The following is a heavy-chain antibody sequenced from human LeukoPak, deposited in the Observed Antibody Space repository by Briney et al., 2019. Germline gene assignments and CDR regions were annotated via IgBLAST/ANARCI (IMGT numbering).Heavy chain of an antibody. Sequence: SSETLSLTCTVSGGSISSYYWSWIRQPPGKGLEWIGYIYYSGNTIYNPSLKSRVTISVDTPRNQFSLKLSSVTAADTAVFYCARGRDGYNPYYFDYWGQGTLVTVSS. CDR1: GGSISSYY. CDR3: ARGRDGYNPYYFDY. CDR2: IYYSGNT. D-gene: IGHD5-24*01. J-gene: IGHJ4*02. V-gene: IGHV4-59*01.